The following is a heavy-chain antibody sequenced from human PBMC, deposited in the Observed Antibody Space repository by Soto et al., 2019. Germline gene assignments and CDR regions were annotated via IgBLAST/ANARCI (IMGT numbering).Heavy chain of an antibody. V-gene: IGHV2-5*02. J-gene: IGHJ3*02. CDR3: GHRREIGLRELVPVGAFDI. CDR2: IYWDEDK. Sequence: QITLKESGPTLVKPTQTLTLTCTFSGFSLSTSGVAVGWIRQPPGKALEWLALIYWDEDKRYRPSLKSRLSITKDTSKNQVVLRMTNRDPVDTATYYCGHRREIGLRELVPVGAFDIWGQGTMVTVSS. CDR1: GFSLSTSGVA. D-gene: IGHD2-2*01.